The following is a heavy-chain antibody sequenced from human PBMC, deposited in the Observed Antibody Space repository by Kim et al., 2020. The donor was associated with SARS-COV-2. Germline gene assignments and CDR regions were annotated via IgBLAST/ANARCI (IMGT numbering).Heavy chain of an antibody. V-gene: IGHV4-61*08. J-gene: IGHJ4*02. Sequence: SETLSLTCTVSGGSFSSGGNYWSWIRQPPGKGLEWIGYIYYSGSTNYNPSLESRVTISVDTSKNQFSLKLSSVTAAETAVYYCAREVWGLLTFGELGGSFESWGQGTLVTVSS. CDR1: GGSFSSGGNY. D-gene: IGHD3-10*01. CDR2: IYYSGST. CDR3: AREVWGLLTFGELGGSFES.